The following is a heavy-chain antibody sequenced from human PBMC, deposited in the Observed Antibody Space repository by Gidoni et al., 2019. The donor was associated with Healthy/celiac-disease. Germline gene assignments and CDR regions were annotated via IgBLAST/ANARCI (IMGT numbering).Heavy chain of an antibody. D-gene: IGHD3-3*01. J-gene: IGHJ6*04. Sequence: EVQLVESGGGLVQPGGSLRLSCAASGFTFSSYWMHWVRQAPGKGLVGVSRINSDGSSTSDADSVKGRFTISRDNAKNTLYLQMNSLRAEDTAVYYCARELEWLSPLPYYYGMDVWGKGTTVTVSS. CDR2: INSDGSST. CDR3: ARELEWLSPLPYYYGMDV. V-gene: IGHV3-74*01. CDR1: GFTFSSYW.